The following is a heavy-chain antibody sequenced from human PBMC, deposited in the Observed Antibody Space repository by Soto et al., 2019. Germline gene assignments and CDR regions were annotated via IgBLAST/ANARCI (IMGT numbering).Heavy chain of an antibody. D-gene: IGHD2-15*01. J-gene: IGHJ4*02. Sequence: PGASLRLSCAASGFTFSSYGKHWVRQAPGKGREWVAVISYHGCNKYYADSLKGRFTISRDNSKNALYLQMNSMRAEDTAVYFCARDQTESGGYSDSWGQGTLVTVSS. V-gene: IGHV3-30*03. CDR3: ARDQTESGGYSDS. CDR1: GFTFSSYG. CDR2: ISYHGCNK.